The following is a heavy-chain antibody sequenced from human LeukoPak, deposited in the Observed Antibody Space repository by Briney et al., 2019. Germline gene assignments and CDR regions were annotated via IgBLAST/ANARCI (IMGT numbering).Heavy chain of an antibody. CDR1: GGSISSSSYY. CDR2: IYYSGST. V-gene: IGHV4-39*07. D-gene: IGHD3-9*01. CDR3: RGGYFDWLRSFDAFDI. J-gene: IGHJ3*02. Sequence: SETLSLTCTVSGGSISSSSYYWGWIRRPPGKGLEWIGSIYYSGSTYYNPSLKSRVTISVDTSKNQFSLKLSSVTAADTAVYYCRGGYFDWLRSFDAFDIWGQGTMVTVSS.